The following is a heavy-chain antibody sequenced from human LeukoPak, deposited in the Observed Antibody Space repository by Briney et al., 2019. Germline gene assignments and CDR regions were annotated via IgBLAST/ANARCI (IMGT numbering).Heavy chain of an antibody. CDR1: GFTLSNAW. J-gene: IGHJ4*02. CDR3: TTDDGDIVVVPAADY. D-gene: IGHD2-2*01. CDR2: IKSKTDGGTT. V-gene: IGHV3-15*01. Sequence: GGSLRLSGAASGFTLSNAWMSWVRQAPGKGLEWVGRIKSKTDGGTTDYAAPVKGRFTISRDDSKNTLYLQMNSLKTEDTAVYYCTTDDGDIVVVPAADYWGQGTLVTVSS.